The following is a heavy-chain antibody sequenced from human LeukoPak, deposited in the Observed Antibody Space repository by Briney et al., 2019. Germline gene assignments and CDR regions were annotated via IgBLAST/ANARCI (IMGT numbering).Heavy chain of an antibody. CDR1: GFTFSSYA. Sequence: PGRSLRLSCAASGFTFSSYAMHWVRQAPGKGLEWVAVISYDGSNKYYADSVKGRFTISRYNSKNTLYLQMNSLRAEDTAVYYCARGRVRGGNYFDYWGQGTLVTVSS. J-gene: IGHJ4*02. CDR3: ARGRVRGGNYFDY. CDR2: ISYDGSNK. D-gene: IGHD3-16*01. V-gene: IGHV3-30-3*01.